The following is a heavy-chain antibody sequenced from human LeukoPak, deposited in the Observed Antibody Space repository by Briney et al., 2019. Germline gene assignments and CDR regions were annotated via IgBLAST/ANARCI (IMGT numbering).Heavy chain of an antibody. CDR2: VSRVGSTI. D-gene: IGHD5-12*01. CDR3: ARVLVTATSLTYDGFDM. J-gene: IGHJ3*02. Sequence: GGSLRLSCAASGFTFDDYGMNWVRQAPGKGLEWVSFVSRVGSTIFYADSVKGRFTISRDNAKNSLFLEMSSLRAEDTAVYYCARVLVTATSLTYDGFDMWGQGTMVTVSS. V-gene: IGHV3-48*01. CDR1: GFTFDDYG.